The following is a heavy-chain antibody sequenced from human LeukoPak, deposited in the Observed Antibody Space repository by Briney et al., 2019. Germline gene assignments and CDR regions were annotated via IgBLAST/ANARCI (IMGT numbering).Heavy chain of an antibody. Sequence: GASVKVSCKASGGTFSSYAISWVRQAPGQGLEWMGGIIPIFGTANYAQKFQGRVTITADESTSTAYMKLSSLRSEDTAVYYCARDYLSSSWKERYYYMDVWGKGTTVTVSS. CDR1: GGTFSSYA. V-gene: IGHV1-69*01. D-gene: IGHD6-13*01. CDR3: ARDYLSSSWKERYYYMDV. CDR2: IIPIFGTA. J-gene: IGHJ6*03.